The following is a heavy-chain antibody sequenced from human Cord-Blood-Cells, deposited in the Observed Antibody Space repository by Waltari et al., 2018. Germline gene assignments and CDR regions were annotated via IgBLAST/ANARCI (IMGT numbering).Heavy chain of an antibody. CDR3: ARGDCSGGSCYRGNFQH. CDR2: IIPIFGTA. V-gene: IGHV1-69*06. J-gene: IGHJ1*01. Sequence: QVQLVQSGAEVKKPGSSVKVSCKASGGTSSSYAIRRVRQAPGQGLEWMGGIIPIFGTANYAQKFQGRVTITADKSTSTAYMELSSLRSEDTAVYYCARGDCSGGSCYRGNFQHWGQGTLVTVSS. D-gene: IGHD2-15*01. CDR1: GGTSSSYA.